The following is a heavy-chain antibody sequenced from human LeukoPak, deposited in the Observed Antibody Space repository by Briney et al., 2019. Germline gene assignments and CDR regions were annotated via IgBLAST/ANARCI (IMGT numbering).Heavy chain of an antibody. J-gene: IGHJ4*02. CDR2: IYHSGST. D-gene: IGHD1-26*01. V-gene: IGHV4-38-2*02. Sequence: SETLSLTCTVSGYSISSGYYWGWIRQPPGKGLEWIGSIYHSGSTYYNPSLKSRVTISVDTSKNQFSLKLSSVTAADTAVYYCARGIVGATSYYFDYWGQGTLVTVSS. CDR3: ARGIVGATSYYFDY. CDR1: GYSISSGYY.